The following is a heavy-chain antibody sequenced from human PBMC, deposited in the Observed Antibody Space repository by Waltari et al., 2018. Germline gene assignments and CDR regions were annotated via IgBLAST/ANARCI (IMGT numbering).Heavy chain of an antibody. CDR1: GFTVSNNY. CDR2: IYSGGNT. Sequence: DVQLVETGGGLIQPGGSLRLSCSVSGFTVSNNYMTWFRQAPAKGLEWGSVIYSGGNTYYAASVTGRFSISRDNFNNTLFLQMNNLRAEDTAIYYCARVIRDGPSGFYGIAAFDLWGQGTMVTVSS. CDR3: ARVIRDGPSGFYGIAAFDL. V-gene: IGHV3-53*02. J-gene: IGHJ3*01. D-gene: IGHD3-22*01.